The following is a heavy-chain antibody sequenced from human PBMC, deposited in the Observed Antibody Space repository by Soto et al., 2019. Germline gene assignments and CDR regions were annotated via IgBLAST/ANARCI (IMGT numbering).Heavy chain of an antibody. CDR1: GYTFTTFA. V-gene: IGHV1-3*01. D-gene: IGHD3-10*01. CDR2: INAGGGDT. Sequence: QVQLVQSVAEVKKPGASVKDSCKTSGYTFTTFAMHWLRQAPGQRLEWMGWINAGGGDTKYSQRFQGRVTISRDTSASTVYMELSSLTPEETAVDSCARVRVVRGVTTSVPHDFWGQGTLVTVS. J-gene: IGHJ4*02. CDR3: ARVRVVRGVTTSVPHDF.